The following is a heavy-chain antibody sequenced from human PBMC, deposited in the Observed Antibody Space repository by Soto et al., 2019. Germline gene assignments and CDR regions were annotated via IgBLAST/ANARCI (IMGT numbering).Heavy chain of an antibody. Sequence: SETLSLTCTVSGGSISSGGYFWSWIRQRPGKGLEWIGYMSYSGPNHYNSSLKSRATISVDTPENQFFLKLRSLTAADKAVYFCARVKATLYRHYYFDYWGQGTPVTVSS. CDR1: GGSISSGGYF. V-gene: IGHV4-30-4*08. CDR2: MSYSGPN. D-gene: IGHD5-12*01. J-gene: IGHJ4*02. CDR3: ARVKATLYRHYYFDY.